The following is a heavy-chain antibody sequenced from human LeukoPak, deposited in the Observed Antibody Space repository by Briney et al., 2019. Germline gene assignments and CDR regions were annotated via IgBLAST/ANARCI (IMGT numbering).Heavy chain of an antibody. J-gene: IGHJ5*02. CDR2: VYYSGTT. Sequence: SETLSLTCTVSGGSMSSRYWSWIRQPPGKGLEWIGYVYYSGTTNSNPSLKSRVIISVDTSKNQFSLSLRSVTAADTAVYYCARDVARSGDLFGWFDPWGQGTLVIVSS. CDR3: ARDVARSGDLFGWFDP. D-gene: IGHD3-10*01. V-gene: IGHV4-59*11. CDR1: GGSMSSRY.